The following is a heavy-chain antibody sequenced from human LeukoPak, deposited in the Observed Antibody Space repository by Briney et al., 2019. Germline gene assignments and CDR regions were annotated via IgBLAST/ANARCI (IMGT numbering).Heavy chain of an antibody. CDR3: ARSDRAVGPAFDI. V-gene: IGHV6-1*01. J-gene: IGHJ3*02. D-gene: IGHD1-14*01. CDR1: GDSVSSNNAA. CDR2: TYYRSEYYN. Sequence: PSQTLSLTCAISGDSVSSNNAAWNWIRQSPSRGLEWLGRTYYRSEYYNDYAVSVKSRITINPDTSKNQFSLQLNSATPEDTGVYYCARSDRAVGPAFDIWGQGAMVTVSS.